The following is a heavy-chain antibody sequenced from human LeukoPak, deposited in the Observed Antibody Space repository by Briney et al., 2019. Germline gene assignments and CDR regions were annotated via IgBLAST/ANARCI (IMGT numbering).Heavy chain of an antibody. J-gene: IGHJ4*02. CDR1: GGSISSYY. D-gene: IGHD6-13*01. Sequence: SSETLPLTCTVSGGSISSYYWSWIRQPAGKGLEWIGRIYTSGSTNYNPSLKSRVTMSVDTSKNQLSLKLSSVTAADTAVYYCARTGSSANFDYWGQGTLVTVSS. V-gene: IGHV4-4*07. CDR2: IYTSGST. CDR3: ARTGSSANFDY.